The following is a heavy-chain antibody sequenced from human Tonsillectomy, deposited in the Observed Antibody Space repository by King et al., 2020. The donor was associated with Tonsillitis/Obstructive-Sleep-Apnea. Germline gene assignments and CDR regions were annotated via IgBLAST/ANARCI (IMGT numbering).Heavy chain of an antibody. J-gene: IGHJ4*02. CDR3: TTIDFGGDY. CDR2: IKSKTYGGTT. V-gene: IGHV3-15*01. D-gene: IGHD4-23*01. Sequence: VQLVESGGGLVKPGGSLRLSCAASRFTFNNAWMSCVRQAPGKWLEWVGRIKSKTYGGTTDYAAPVKGRFTISRDDSKNTLYLQMNSLKAEDTAVYWCTTIDFGGDYWGQGTLVTVSS. CDR1: RFTFNNAW.